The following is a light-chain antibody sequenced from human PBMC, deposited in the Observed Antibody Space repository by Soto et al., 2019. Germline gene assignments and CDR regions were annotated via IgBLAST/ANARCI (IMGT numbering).Light chain of an antibody. CDR2: EDN. J-gene: IGLJ3*02. V-gene: IGLV6-57*01. CDR3: QSYDATNQV. Sequence: NFMLTQPHSVSVSPGKTVIISCTRSSDSIASNYVQWYQQRPGSSPTTVIYEDNQRPSGVPDRFSGSIDSSSNSASLTISGLETEDEADYFCQSYDATNQVFGGGTKLTVL. CDR1: SDSIASNY.